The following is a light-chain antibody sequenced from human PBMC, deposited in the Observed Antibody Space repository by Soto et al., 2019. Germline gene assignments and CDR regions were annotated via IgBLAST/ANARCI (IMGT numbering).Light chain of an antibody. Sequence: QSALTQPASVSGSPGQSITISCTGTASDVGSSNLVSWYQQYPGKAPKLIIYEGRRRPSGVSGRFSGSKSGNTASLTISGLQAEDEADYYCCSFASSTPCSSTFYVFGTGTKLTVL. V-gene: IGLV2-23*01. CDR3: CSFASSTPCSSTFYV. J-gene: IGLJ1*01. CDR2: EGR. CDR1: ASDVGSSNL.